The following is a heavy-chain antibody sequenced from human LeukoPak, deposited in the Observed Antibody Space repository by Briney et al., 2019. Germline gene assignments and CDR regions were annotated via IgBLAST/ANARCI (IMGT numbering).Heavy chain of an antibody. V-gene: IGHV3-23*01. CDR2: ITVSGGST. CDR1: GFTFSTYD. CDR3: AKDARSGWNFDY. J-gene: IGHJ4*02. D-gene: IGHD6-19*01. Sequence: GGSLRLSCAASGFTFSTYDMSLVRQAPGKGLEWVSVITVSGGSTYYADSVKGRFTISRDNSKNTLYLQMNSLRAEDTAVYYCAKDARSGWNFDYWGQGTLVTVSS.